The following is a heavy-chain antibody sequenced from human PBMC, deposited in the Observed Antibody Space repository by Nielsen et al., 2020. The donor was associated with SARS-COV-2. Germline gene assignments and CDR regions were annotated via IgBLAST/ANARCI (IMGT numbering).Heavy chain of an antibody. CDR3: ARFPYMITFGGVNDY. D-gene: IGHD3-16*01. Sequence: SETLSLTCIVSGGSISSYYWSWIRQPPGKGLEWIGYIYYSGSTNYNPSLKSRVTITVDTSKNQFSLKLSSVTAADTAVYYCARFPYMITFGGVNDYWGQGTLVTVSS. CDR2: IYYSGST. V-gene: IGHV4-59*08. CDR1: GGSISSYY. J-gene: IGHJ4*02.